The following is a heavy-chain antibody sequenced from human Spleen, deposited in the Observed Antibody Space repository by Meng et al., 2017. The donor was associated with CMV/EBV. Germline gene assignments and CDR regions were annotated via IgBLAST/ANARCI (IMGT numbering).Heavy chain of an antibody. CDR3: ARDGGATVTTMDAFDI. V-gene: IGHV3-30*03. Sequence: GESLKISCAASGFTVSSNYMSWVRQAPGKGLEWVAIISFDGSDKYYADSVKGRFTISRDNSKNTVYLQMNNLRGEDTGVYYCARDGGATVTTMDAFDIWGPGTMVTVSS. CDR1: GFTVSSNY. CDR2: ISFDGSDK. D-gene: IGHD3-16*01. J-gene: IGHJ3*02.